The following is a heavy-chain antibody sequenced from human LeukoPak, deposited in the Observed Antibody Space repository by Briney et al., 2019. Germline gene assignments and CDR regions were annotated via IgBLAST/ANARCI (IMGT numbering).Heavy chain of an antibody. CDR1: GFTFVSYA. Sequence: GGSLRLSCAASGFTFVSYAMNWVRQAPGKGLEWVSAISGGGGTTYYADSVKGRFTISRDNSKNTLYLQMNSLRAEDTAVYYCAKSFYDSSGYYDYWGQGTLVTVSS. J-gene: IGHJ4*02. CDR3: AKSFYDSSGYYDY. V-gene: IGHV3-23*01. CDR2: ISGGGGTT. D-gene: IGHD3-22*01.